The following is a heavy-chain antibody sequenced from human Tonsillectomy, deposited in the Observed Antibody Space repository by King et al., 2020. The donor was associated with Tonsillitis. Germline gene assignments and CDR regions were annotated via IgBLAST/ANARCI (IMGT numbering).Heavy chain of an antibody. V-gene: IGHV1-69*01. CDR1: GGTFSSYA. CDR3: ARVGSAVTTYEYYGYFDL. Sequence: HVQLVQSGAEVEKPGSSVKVSCKASGGTFSSYAISWVRQAPGQGLEWMGGIIPIFGTANYAQKFQGRVTITADESTSTAYMELSSLRAEDTAVYYCARVGSAVTTYEYYGYFDLWGRGTLVTVSS. J-gene: IGHJ2*01. CDR2: IIPIFGTA. D-gene: IGHD4-17*01.